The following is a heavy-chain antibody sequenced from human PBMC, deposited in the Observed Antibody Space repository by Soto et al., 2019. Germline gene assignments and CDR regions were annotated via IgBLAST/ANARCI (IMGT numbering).Heavy chain of an antibody. J-gene: IGHJ4*02. V-gene: IGHV4-39*01. D-gene: IGHD2-15*01. Sequence: SETLSLTCTVSGGSISSSSYYWGWIRQPPGKGLEWIGSIYYSGSTYYNPSLKSRVTISVDTSKNQFSLKLSSVTAADTAVYYGAGLGRGISDYWGQGTLVTVSS. CDR1: GGSISSSSYY. CDR2: IYYSGST. CDR3: AGLGRGISDY.